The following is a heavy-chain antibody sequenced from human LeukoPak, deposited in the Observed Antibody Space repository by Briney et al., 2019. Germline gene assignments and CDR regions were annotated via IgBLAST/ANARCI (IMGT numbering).Heavy chain of an antibody. CDR1: GGSITSSAYY. V-gene: IGHV4-39*07. D-gene: IGHD3-22*01. CDR3: ARVRYYYDSSGYCYYFDY. CDR2: MYYSGSS. Sequence: SETLSLTCSVSGGSITSSAYYWGWIRQPPGKGLEWIGSMYYSGSSDYNPSLKSRVTISVDTSKNQFSLKLSSVTAADTAVYYCARVRYYYDSSGYCYYFDYWGQGTLVTVSS. J-gene: IGHJ4*02.